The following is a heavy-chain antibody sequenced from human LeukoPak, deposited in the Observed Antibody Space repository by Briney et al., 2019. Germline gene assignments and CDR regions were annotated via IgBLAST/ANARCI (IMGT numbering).Heavy chain of an antibody. Sequence: GESLKISCKGSGYSFTSYRIGWVRQMPGKGLEWMGIIYPGDSDTRYSPSFQGQVTISADKSISTAYLKWSSLKASDTAMYYCARRVLADPRWFDPWGQGTLVTVSS. V-gene: IGHV5-51*01. J-gene: IGHJ5*02. D-gene: IGHD3-3*02. CDR2: IYPGDSDT. CDR1: GYSFTSYR. CDR3: ARRVLADPRWFDP.